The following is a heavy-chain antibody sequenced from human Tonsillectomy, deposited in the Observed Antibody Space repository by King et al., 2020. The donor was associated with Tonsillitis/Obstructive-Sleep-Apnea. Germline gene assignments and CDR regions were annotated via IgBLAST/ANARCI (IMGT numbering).Heavy chain of an antibody. D-gene: IGHD3-16*01. CDR3: ARLWGSDWYFDL. CDR2: IYYSGST. CDR1: GGSISSSSDY. J-gene: IGHJ2*01. Sequence: QLQLQESGPGLVKPSETLSLTCTVSGGSISSSSDYWGWIRQPPGKGLEWIGSIYYSGSTYYNPSLKSRVTISVDTSKNQCSLKLSSVTAADTAVYYCARLWGSDWYFDLWGRGTLVTVSS. V-gene: IGHV4-39*01.